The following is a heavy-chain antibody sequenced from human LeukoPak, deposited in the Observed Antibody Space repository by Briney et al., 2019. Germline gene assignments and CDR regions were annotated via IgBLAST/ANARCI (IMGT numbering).Heavy chain of an antibody. V-gene: IGHV4-38-2*02. Sequence: SETLFLTCTVSGYSISSGYYWGWIRQPPGKGLEWIGSIYHSGSTYYNPSLKSRVTISVDTSKNQFSLKLSSVTAADTAVYYCARVLSGSRGDYWGQGTLVTVSS. J-gene: IGHJ4*02. D-gene: IGHD1-26*01. CDR3: ARVLSGSRGDY. CDR1: GYSISSGYY. CDR2: IYHSGST.